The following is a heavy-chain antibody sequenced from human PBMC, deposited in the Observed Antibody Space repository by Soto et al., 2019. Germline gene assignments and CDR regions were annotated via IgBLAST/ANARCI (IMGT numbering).Heavy chain of an antibody. D-gene: IGHD6-19*01. J-gene: IGHJ6*02. V-gene: IGHV3-11*06. CDR2: ISSSSSYT. CDR1: GFTFSDYY. CDR3: ARGGAGQLLVPALYGMDV. Sequence: QVQLVESGGGLVKPGGSLRLSCAASGFTFSDYYMSWIRQAPGKGLEWVSYISSSSSYTNYADSVKGRFTISRDNAKNSLYLQMNSLRAEDTAVYYCARGGAGQLLVPALYGMDVWGQGTTVTVSS.